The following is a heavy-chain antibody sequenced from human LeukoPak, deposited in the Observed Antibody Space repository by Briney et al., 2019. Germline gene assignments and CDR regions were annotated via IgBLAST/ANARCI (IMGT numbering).Heavy chain of an antibody. CDR2: IYYSGNT. J-gene: IGHJ4*02. CDR1: GASIRSTSYY. D-gene: IGHD1/OR15-1a*01. CDR3: ARGPDPNTVFDF. Sequence: SETLSLTCTVSGASIRSTSYYWGWVRQPPGKGLEWIASIYYSGNTYYNPSLKNRVTLSVDTSKQQVSLKLNSVTPADTAVYYCARGPDPNTVFDFWGQGALVTVSS. V-gene: IGHV4-39*01.